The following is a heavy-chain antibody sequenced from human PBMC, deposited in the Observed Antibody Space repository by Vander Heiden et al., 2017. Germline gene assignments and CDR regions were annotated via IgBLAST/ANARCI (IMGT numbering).Heavy chain of an antibody. D-gene: IGHD6-19*01. CDR3: AKAGPISSGWYGFDY. Sequence: EVQLLESGGGLVQPGGSLRLSCAASGFTFRSYAMSGVRQAPGKGLEWVSAISGSGGSTYYADSVKGRFTISRDNSKNTLYLQMNSLRAEDTAVYYCAKAGPISSGWYGFDYWGQGTLVTVAS. J-gene: IGHJ4*02. CDR2: ISGSGGST. CDR1: GFTFRSYA. V-gene: IGHV3-23*01.